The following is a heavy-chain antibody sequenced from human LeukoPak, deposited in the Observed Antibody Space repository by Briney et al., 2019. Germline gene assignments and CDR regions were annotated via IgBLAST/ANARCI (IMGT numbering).Heavy chain of an antibody. V-gene: IGHV4-39*01. CDR1: GGSISSTSYY. D-gene: IGHD3-10*01. J-gene: IGHJ4*02. CDR2: MYYSGST. CDR3: ARLAGPYGRFDY. Sequence: SETLSLTCTVSGGSISSTSYYWGWIRQPPGKGLEWIGSMYYSGSTYYTPSLKSRVTISVDTSKNQFSLKLSSVTAADTAVYHCARLAGPYGRFDYWGQGTLVTVSS.